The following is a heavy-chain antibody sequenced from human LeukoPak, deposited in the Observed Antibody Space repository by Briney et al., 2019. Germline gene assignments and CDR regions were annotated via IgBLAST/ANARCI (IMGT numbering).Heavy chain of an antibody. CDR1: GGSFSGYY. CDR3: ARRDYVWGSYRYSAFDI. D-gene: IGHD3-16*02. V-gene: IGHV4-34*01. J-gene: IGHJ3*02. Sequence: SETLSLTCAVYGGSFSGYYWSWIRQPPGKGLEWIGEINHSGSTNYNPSLKSRVTISVDTSKNQFSLKLSSVTAADTAVYYCARRDYVWGSYRYSAFDIWGQGTMVTVSS. CDR2: INHSGST.